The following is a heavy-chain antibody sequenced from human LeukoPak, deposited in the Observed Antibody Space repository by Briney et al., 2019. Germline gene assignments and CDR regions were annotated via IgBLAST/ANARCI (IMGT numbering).Heavy chain of an antibody. V-gene: IGHV1-2*02. D-gene: IGHD6-19*01. J-gene: IGHJ5*02. Sequence: ASVKVSCKASGYTFTGYYMHWVRQAPGQGLEWMGWINPNSGGTNYAQKFQGRFTITINTSISTAYMELSSLRSEDTAVYYCARGGGSGWYSSENWFDPWGQGTLVTVSS. CDR2: INPNSGGT. CDR1: GYTFTGYY. CDR3: ARGGGSGWYSSENWFDP.